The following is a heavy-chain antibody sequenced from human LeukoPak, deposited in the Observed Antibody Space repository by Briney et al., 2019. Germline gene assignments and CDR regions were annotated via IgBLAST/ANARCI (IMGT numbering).Heavy chain of an antibody. D-gene: IGHD3-22*01. Sequence: GSLRLSFASSGFTFSSYAMSWVRQAPGQGLEWVSAISGSGGSTYYADSVKGRFTISRDNSKNTLYLQMNSLRAEDTAVYYCARIPTYYYDSSGLDYWGQGTLVTVSS. CDR3: ARIPTYYYDSSGLDY. J-gene: IGHJ4*02. CDR2: ISGSGGST. CDR1: GFTFSSYA. V-gene: IGHV3-23*01.